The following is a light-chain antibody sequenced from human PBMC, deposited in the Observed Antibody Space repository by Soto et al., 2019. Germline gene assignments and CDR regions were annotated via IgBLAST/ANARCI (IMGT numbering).Light chain of an antibody. CDR3: KQYNDWHLT. Sequence: EIFMTQSLVTLSLSPGERVTLSCRAIQSVSSNLAWYQQKPGQAPSLLIYGAFTRATGIPARFSGTGSGTEFTLTISSMQSEDFALYYCKQYNDWHLTFGPGPQLDLK. CDR1: QSVSSN. V-gene: IGKV3-15*01. J-gene: IGKJ1*01. CDR2: GAF.